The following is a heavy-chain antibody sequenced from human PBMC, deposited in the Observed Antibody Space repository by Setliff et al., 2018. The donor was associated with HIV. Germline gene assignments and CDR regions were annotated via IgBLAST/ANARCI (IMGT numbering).Heavy chain of an antibody. CDR1: GFTLSTYG. CDR2: VHYNGNDK. CDR3: VKGRWASPFDN. J-gene: IGHJ4*02. D-gene: IGHD3-16*01. Sequence: GGSLRLSCATSGFTLSTYGMHWVRQAPGKGLEWVARVHYNGNDKFYADSVKGRFTISRDNVKNSLYLQMNSLRAEDAAMYYCVKGRWASPFDNWGQGTLVTVSS. V-gene: IGHV3-30*02.